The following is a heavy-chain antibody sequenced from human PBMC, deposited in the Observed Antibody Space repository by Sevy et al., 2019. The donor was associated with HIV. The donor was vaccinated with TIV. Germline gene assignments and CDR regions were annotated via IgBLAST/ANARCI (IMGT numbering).Heavy chain of an antibody. V-gene: IGHV3-23*01. CDR3: AKGHYGDLGAKDY. J-gene: IGHJ4*02. CDR1: GFTFSSYA. D-gene: IGHD4-17*01. Sequence: GGSLRLSCAASGFTFSSYAMSWVRQAPGKGLEWVSDISGSGGSTYYADSVKGRFTISRDNSKNTLYLQMNSLRAEDTAVYYCAKGHYGDLGAKDYWGQGTLVTASS. CDR2: ISGSGGST.